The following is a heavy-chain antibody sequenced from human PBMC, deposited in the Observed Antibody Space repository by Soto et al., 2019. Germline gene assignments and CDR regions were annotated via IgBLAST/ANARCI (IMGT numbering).Heavy chain of an antibody. J-gene: IGHJ6*02. CDR3: VRSGRAIGGSTHYFFYGMDV. CDR2: INPNGGST. D-gene: IGHD3-16*01. V-gene: IGHV1-46*01. CDR1: GYTFTSYY. Sequence: QVQMVQSGTEVQKPGASVKVSCRTSGYTFTSYYIHWVRQAPGQGLEWMGIINPNGGSTGYAQKFQGRLTMTRDMSAGTVYMELSSLTSDDTAVYYCVRSGRAIGGSTHYFFYGMDVWGQGTTVTVSS.